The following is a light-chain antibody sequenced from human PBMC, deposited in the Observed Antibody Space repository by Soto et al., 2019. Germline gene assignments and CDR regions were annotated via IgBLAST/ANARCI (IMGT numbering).Light chain of an antibody. CDR1: SSNIGSNP. CDR3: AACDDSLNGAV. Sequence: QSVLTQPPSASGTPGQRVTISCSGSSSNIGSNPVNWYQQLPGTAPKLLIYSNNQRPSGVPDRFSGSKSGTSASLAISGLQSEDEADYYCAACDDSLNGAVFGGGTQLTVL. J-gene: IGLJ7*01. CDR2: SNN. V-gene: IGLV1-44*01.